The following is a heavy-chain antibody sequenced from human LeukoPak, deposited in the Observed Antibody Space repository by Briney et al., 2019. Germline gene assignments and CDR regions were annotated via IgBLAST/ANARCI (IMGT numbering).Heavy chain of an antibody. CDR2: IKQDGSEK. Sequence: PGGSLRLSCAASGFTFSSYWMSWVRQAPEKGLEWVANIKQDGSEKYYVDSVKGRFTISRDNAKNSLYLQMNSLRAEDTAVYYCARDPGFGYDSSGYYSYWGQGTLVTVSS. J-gene: IGHJ4*02. CDR1: GFTFSSYW. CDR3: ARDPGFGYDSSGYYSY. V-gene: IGHV3-7*01. D-gene: IGHD3-22*01.